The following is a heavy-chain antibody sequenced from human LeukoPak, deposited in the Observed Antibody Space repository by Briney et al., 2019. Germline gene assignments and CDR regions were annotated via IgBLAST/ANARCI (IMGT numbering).Heavy chain of an antibody. J-gene: IGHJ4*02. CDR1: GGSFSGYY. CDR3: ARGHSTRWFGESKYYFDY. Sequence: SETLSLTCAVYGGSFSGYYWSWIRQPPGKGLEWIGEINHSGSTNYNPSLKSRVTISVDTSKNQFSLKLSSVTAADTAVYYCARGHSTRWFGESKYYFDYWGQGTPVTVSS. D-gene: IGHD3-10*01. V-gene: IGHV4-34*01. CDR2: INHSGST.